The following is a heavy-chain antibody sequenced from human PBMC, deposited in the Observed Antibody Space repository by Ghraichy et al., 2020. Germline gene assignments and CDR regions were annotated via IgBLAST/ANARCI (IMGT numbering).Heavy chain of an antibody. CDR2: IYTSGST. Sequence: SETLSLTCTVSGGSISSGSYFWSWIRQPAGKGLEWIGRIYTSGSTNYNPSLKSRVTISVDTSKNQFSLKLSSVTAADTAVYYCAGVLGRYWDYWGQGTLVTVSS. V-gene: IGHV4-61*02. CDR1: GGSISSGSYF. J-gene: IGHJ4*02. CDR3: AGVLGRYWDY. D-gene: IGHD2-21*01.